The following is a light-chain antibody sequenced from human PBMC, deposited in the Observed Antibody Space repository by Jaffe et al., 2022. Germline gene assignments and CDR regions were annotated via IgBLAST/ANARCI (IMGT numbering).Light chain of an antibody. J-gene: IGLJ3*02. Sequence: QSVLTQPPSVSAAPGQKVTISCSGSSSNIGNNDVSWYQQFPGTAPKLLIYENYKRPSGIPDRFSGSKSGTSATLGITGLQTGDEADYSCATWDSSLNTQVFGGGTKVTVL. CDR1: SSNIGNND. CDR2: ENY. V-gene: IGLV1-51*02. CDR3: ATWDSSLNTQV.